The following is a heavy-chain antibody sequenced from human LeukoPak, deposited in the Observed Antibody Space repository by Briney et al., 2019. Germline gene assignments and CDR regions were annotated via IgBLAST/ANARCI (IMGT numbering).Heavy chain of an antibody. V-gene: IGHV5-51*01. CDR2: IYPGDCDT. J-gene: IGHJ2*01. D-gene: IGHD6-6*01. CDR3: ARRTPEYTNRWYFDL. Sequence: GESLKISCQGSGYSFTSYWIGWVRQMPGKGLEWMGIIYPGDCDTRYSPSFQGQVTISADKSINTAFVQWSSLKASDTAICYCARRTPEYTNRWYFDLWGRGTLVTVSS. CDR1: GYSFTSYW.